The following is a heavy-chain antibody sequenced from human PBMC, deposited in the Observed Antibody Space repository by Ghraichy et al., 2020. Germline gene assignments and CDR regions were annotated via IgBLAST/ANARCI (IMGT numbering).Heavy chain of an antibody. J-gene: IGHJ6*02. CDR1: EFTFSSYA. D-gene: IGHD2-15*01. V-gene: IGHV3-23*01. Sequence: GGSLRLSCAASEFTFSSYAMSWVRQAPGKGLEWVSAISGSGGSTYYADSVKGRFTISRDNSKNTLSLQMNSLRAEDTAVYYCAKGMVAATDYYYYGMDVWGQGTTVTVSS. CDR3: AKGMVAATDYYYYGMDV. CDR2: ISGSGGST.